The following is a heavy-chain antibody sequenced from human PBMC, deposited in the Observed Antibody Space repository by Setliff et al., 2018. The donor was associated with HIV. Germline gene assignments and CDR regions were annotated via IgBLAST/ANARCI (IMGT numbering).Heavy chain of an antibody. CDR2: VAVGSGAS. Sequence: SVKVSCKAFGFTFNTSAVQWVRQSRGEPLEWIGWVAVGSGASNYAQKFQERVTISTGISTSTAYMELSSLRSEDTALYYCAAGGGSRFSPNAFDIWGRGTVVTVSS. CDR3: AAGGGSRFSPNAFDI. CDR1: GFTFNTSA. V-gene: IGHV1-58*01. J-gene: IGHJ3*02. D-gene: IGHD1-26*01.